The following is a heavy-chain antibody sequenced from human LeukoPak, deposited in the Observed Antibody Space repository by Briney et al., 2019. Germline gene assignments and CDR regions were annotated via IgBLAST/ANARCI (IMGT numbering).Heavy chain of an antibody. CDR2: MFYSGTT. V-gene: IGHV4-39*01. J-gene: IGHJ6*03. CDR1: GGSISSSGKY. Sequence: SETLSLTCTVSGGSISSSGKYGAWIRQPPGKGLEWMGSMFYSGTTYYNPSLKSRVTISVDTSKNQFSLKLSSVTAADTALYYCARLKGVMAGSFYYYYYYMDVWGKGTTVTISS. CDR3: ARLKGVMAGSFYYYYYYMDV. D-gene: IGHD6-19*01.